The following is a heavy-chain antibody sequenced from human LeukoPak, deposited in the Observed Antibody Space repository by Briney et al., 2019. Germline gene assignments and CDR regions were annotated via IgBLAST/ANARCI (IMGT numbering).Heavy chain of an antibody. CDR2: IWYDGSNK. D-gene: IGHD6-13*01. V-gene: IGHV3-30*19. CDR3: AREKTAAVLDY. Sequence: GRSLRLSCAASGFTFSSYGMHWVRQAPGKGLEWVAVIWYDGSNKYYADSVKGRFTISRDNSKNTLYLQMNSLRAEDTAVYYCAREKTAAVLDYWGQGTLVTVSS. J-gene: IGHJ4*02. CDR1: GFTFSSYG.